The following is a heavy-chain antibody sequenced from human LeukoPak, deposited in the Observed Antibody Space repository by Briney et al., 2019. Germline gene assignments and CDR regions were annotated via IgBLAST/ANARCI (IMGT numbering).Heavy chain of an antibody. Sequence: GGSLRLSCEASGFTFSGYSMNWVRQAPGKGLEWVSYISFSSATIHYADSVKGRFTISRDNSKNTLYLQMNSLRVEDTAVYYCARDGGYFDRLAYFFDYWGQGALVPVSS. CDR2: ISFSSATI. CDR3: ARDGGYFDRLAYFFDY. CDR1: GFTFSGYS. V-gene: IGHV3-48*01. J-gene: IGHJ4*02. D-gene: IGHD3-9*01.